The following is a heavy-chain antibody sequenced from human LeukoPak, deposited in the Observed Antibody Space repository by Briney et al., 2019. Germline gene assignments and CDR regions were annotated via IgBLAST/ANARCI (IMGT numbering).Heavy chain of an antibody. D-gene: IGHD3-3*01. CDR2: ISSSSSYI. CDR3: AGDGGLRFLEWLLS. V-gene: IGHV3-21*01. CDR1: RFTFSSYA. J-gene: IGHJ5*02. Sequence: GGSLRLSCAASRFTFSSYAMHWVRQAPGKGLEWVSSISSSSSYIYYADSVKGRFTISRDNAKNSLYLQMNSLRAEDTAVYYCAGDGGLRFLEWLLSWGQGTLVTVSS.